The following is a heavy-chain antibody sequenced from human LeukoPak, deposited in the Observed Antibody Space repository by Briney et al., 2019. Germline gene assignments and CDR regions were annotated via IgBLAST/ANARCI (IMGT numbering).Heavy chain of an antibody. CDR1: GGSITQTNY. J-gene: IGHJ4*02. CDR3: ARGGGHHSRGGRPYYYDSSGYSYTFDY. D-gene: IGHD3-22*01. Sequence: SGTLSLTCGVSGGSITQTNYWTWVRQPPGKGLEWIGEVNLQGSTNYNPSLMGRVAISVDKSENHVSLQLTSVTAADTAVYYCARGGGHHSRGGRPYYYDSSGYSYTFDYWGQGTLVTVSS. V-gene: IGHV4-4*02. CDR2: VNLQGST.